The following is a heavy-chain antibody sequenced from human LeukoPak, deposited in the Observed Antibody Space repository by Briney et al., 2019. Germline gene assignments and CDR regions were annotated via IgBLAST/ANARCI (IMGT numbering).Heavy chain of an antibody. V-gene: IGHV3-33*01. CDR1: GFTFSRFG. J-gene: IGHJ4*02. CDR2: IWYDGSNK. Sequence: PGGSLRLSCAASGFTFSRFGMHWVRQAPGKGLEWVAVIWYDGSNKYYADPVKGRFTISRDNSKNTLYLEMNSLRAEDTAVYYCARDYYYDSSGYWDYYFDYWGQGTLVSVSS. D-gene: IGHD3-22*01. CDR3: ARDYYYDSSGYWDYYFDY.